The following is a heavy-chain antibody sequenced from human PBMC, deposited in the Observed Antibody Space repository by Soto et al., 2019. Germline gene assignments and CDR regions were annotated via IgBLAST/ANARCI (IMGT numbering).Heavy chain of an antibody. CDR1: GFTFSSYG. J-gene: IGHJ6*02. CDR2: ISYDGSNK. Sequence: QVQLVESGGGVVQPGRSLRLSCAASGFTFSSYGMHWVRQAPGKGLEWVAVISYDGSNKYYADSVKGRFTISRDNSKNTLYLQMTSLRAEDTAVYYCAKPNFDCSSTSCYGPHYYYGMDVWGQGTTVTVSS. D-gene: IGHD2-2*01. CDR3: AKPNFDCSSTSCYGPHYYYGMDV. V-gene: IGHV3-30*18.